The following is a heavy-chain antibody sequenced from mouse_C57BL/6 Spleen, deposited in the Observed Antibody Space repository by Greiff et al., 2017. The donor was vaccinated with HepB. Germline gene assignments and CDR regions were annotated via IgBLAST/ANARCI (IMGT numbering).Heavy chain of an antibody. CDR2: IWSGGST. D-gene: IGHD2-3*01. V-gene: IGHV2-2*01. J-gene: IGHJ2*01. CDR3: ARLDDGYPDY. CDR1: GFSLTSYG. Sequence: VQLVESGPGLVQPSQSLSITCTVSGFSLTSYGVHWVRQSPGKGLEWLGVIWSGGSTDYNAAFISRLSISKDNSKSQVFFKMNSLQADDTAIYYCARLDDGYPDYWGQGTTLTVSS.